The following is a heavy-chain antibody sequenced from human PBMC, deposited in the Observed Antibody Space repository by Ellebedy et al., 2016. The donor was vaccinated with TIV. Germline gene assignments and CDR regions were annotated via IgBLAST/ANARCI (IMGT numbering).Heavy chain of an antibody. CDR3: AREATTGTTYHWFDP. CDR2: ISYDGSNK. V-gene: IGHV3-30*03. CDR1: GFTFSDYG. Sequence: GESLKISCAASGFTFSDYGMHWVRQAPGTGLEWVAVISYDGSNKYYADSMKGRFTISRDNSKNTLYLQMNSLRAEDTAVYYCAREATTGTTYHWFDPWGQGTLVSVSS. J-gene: IGHJ5*02. D-gene: IGHD1-1*01.